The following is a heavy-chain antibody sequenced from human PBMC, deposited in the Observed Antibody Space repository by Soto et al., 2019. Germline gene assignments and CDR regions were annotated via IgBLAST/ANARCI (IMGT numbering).Heavy chain of an antibody. J-gene: IGHJ4*02. V-gene: IGHV4-4*02. CDR3: AREENSSGWDENYFDY. D-gene: IGHD6-19*01. Sequence: KPSETLSLTCAVSGGSISSSNWWSWVRQPPGKGLEWIGEIYHSGSTNYNPSLKSRVTISVGKSKNQFSLKLSSVTAADTAVYYCAREENSSGWDENYFDYWGQGTLVTVSS. CDR2: IYHSGST. CDR1: GGSISSSNW.